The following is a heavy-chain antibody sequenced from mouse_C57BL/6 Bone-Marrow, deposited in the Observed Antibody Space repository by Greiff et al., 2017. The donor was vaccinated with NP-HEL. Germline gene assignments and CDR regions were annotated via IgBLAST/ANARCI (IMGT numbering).Heavy chain of an antibody. Sequence: VQLQQSGAELVRPGASVKLSCTASGFNIKDDYMHWVKQRPEQGLEWIGWIDPENGDTEYASKFQGKATITADTSSNTAYLQLSSLTSEDTAVYYCTFYGYEGAMGYWGQGTSVTVSS. V-gene: IGHV14-4*01. CDR1: GFNIKDDY. D-gene: IGHD2-2*01. J-gene: IGHJ4*01. CDR3: TFYGYEGAMGY. CDR2: IDPENGDT.